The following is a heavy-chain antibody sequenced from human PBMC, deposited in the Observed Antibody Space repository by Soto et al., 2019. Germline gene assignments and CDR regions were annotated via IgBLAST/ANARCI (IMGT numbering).Heavy chain of an antibody. CDR2: IRSITNGGTT. V-gene: IGHV3-15*01. D-gene: IGHD4-4*01. CDR3: TTAPTTVFYHGIDV. Sequence: GSLRLSCAASGFTFYKATMSWVRQAPGKGLEWVGRIRSITNGGTTDDAAPVKGRFTISRDDSKNMVFLQMNSLKTEDTAVYYCTTAPTTVFYHGIDVWGQGTTVTVSS. J-gene: IGHJ6*02. CDR1: GFTFYKAT.